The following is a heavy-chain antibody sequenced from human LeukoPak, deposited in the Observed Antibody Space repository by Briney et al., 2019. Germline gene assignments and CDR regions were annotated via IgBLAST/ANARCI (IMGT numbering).Heavy chain of an antibody. CDR3: AREGGGYCSGGSCYSGGYFDY. D-gene: IGHD2-15*01. J-gene: IGHJ4*02. V-gene: IGHV4-61*08. CDR1: GGSISSGDYY. Sequence: SQTLSLTCTVSGGSISSGDYYWSWIRQPPGKGLEWIGYIYYSGSTNYNPSLKSRVTISVDTSKNQFSLKLSSVTAADTAVYYCAREGGGYCSGGSCYSGGYFDYWGQGTLVTVSS. CDR2: IYYSGST.